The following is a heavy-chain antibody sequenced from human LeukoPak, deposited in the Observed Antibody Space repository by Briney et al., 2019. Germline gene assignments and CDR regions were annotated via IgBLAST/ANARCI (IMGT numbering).Heavy chain of an antibody. V-gene: IGHV4-30-4*01. CDR3: ARVTRWAGLDF. CDR2: IYYSGST. CDR1: GGSISSGDKY. D-gene: IGHD2-21*02. Sequence: SETLSLTCTVSGGSISSGDKYWSWIRQPPGKGLEWIGYIYYSGSTYYNPSLKSRLTISVDTSENQFSLHLTSVTAADTAVYFCARVTRWAGLDFWGQGTLVTVSS. J-gene: IGHJ4*02.